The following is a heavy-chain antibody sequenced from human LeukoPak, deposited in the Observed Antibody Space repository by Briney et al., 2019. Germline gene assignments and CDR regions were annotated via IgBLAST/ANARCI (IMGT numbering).Heavy chain of an antibody. CDR3: AKIGRRGYCSGGSCLAFDI. D-gene: IGHD2-15*01. V-gene: IGHV3-23*01. CDR2: ISGSGGST. CDR1: GFTFSSYA. J-gene: IGHJ3*02. Sequence: GSLRLSCAASGFTFSSYAMSWVRQAPGKGLEWVPAISGSGGSTYYADSVKGRFTISRDNSKNTLYLQMNSLRAEDTAVYYCAKIGRRGYCSGGSCLAFDIWGQGTMVTVSS.